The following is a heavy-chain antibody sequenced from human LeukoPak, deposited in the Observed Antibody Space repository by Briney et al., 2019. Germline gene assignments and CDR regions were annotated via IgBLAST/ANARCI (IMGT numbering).Heavy chain of an antibody. D-gene: IGHD3-3*01. CDR1: GGSFSGYY. CDR2: INHSGST. Sequence: SEALSLTCAVYGGSFSGYYWSWIRQPPGKGLEWIGEINHSGSTKHNPSLKSRVTISVDTSKNQISLKLSSVTAADTSVYYCARKTLGYYTAPWDYWGQGTLVTVSS. CDR3: ARKTLGYYTAPWDY. J-gene: IGHJ4*02. V-gene: IGHV4-34*01.